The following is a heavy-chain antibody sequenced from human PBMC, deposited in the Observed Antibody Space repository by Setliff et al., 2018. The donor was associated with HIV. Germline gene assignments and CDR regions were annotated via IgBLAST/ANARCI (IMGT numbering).Heavy chain of an antibody. V-gene: IGHV3-23*01. CDR1: GFTFSTYT. CDR2: ISGSGDST. J-gene: IGHJ5*02. Sequence: WGSLRLSCAASGFTFSTYTMSWVRQAPGKGLEWVSAISGSGDSTYYADSVKGRFTISRDNSKNTLYMQMNSLRAEDTAVYYCAKDRGYHNFWGGHEQWPWGQGTLVTVSS. D-gene: IGHD3-3*01. CDR3: AKDRGYHNFWGGHEQWP.